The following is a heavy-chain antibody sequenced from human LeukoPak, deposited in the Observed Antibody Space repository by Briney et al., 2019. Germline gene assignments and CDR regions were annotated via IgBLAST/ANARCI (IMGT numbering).Heavy chain of an antibody. Sequence: ASVKVSCKASGYTFTSCGISWVRQAPGQGLEWMGWISAYNGNTNYAQKLQGRVTMTTDTSTSTAYMELRSLRSDDTAVYYCARGRYCSGGSCLQNWFDPWGQGTLVTVSS. CDR3: ARGRYCSGGSCLQNWFDP. J-gene: IGHJ5*02. CDR1: GYTFTSCG. CDR2: ISAYNGNT. D-gene: IGHD2-15*01. V-gene: IGHV1-18*01.